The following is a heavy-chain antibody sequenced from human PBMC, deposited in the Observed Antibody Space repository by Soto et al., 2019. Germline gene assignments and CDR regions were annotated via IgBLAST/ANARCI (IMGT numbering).Heavy chain of an antibody. J-gene: IGHJ4*02. D-gene: IGHD6-13*01. CDR3: VKSWYSSSWYHRFDY. CDR1: GFTFSSHA. V-gene: IGHV3-23*01. CDR2: ISGGGGNI. Sequence: EVQMWESGGGSVQPGGSLRLSCAASGFTFSSHAIGWVRQAPGKGLEWVSIISGGGGNIYYADSVKGRFTISRDNSKNTLSVQMNSLRSEDTAAYYCVKSWYSSSWYHRFDYWGQGTLVTVSS.